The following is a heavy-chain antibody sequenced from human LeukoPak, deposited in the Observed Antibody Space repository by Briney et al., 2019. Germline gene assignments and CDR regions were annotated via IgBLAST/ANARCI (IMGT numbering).Heavy chain of an antibody. D-gene: IGHD7-27*01. CDR2: ISWNSGSI. J-gene: IGHJ6*03. CDR3: ASQTGDHYTYYYMDV. Sequence: GGSLRLSCAASGFTFDDYAMHWVRQAPGKGLEWVSGISWNSGSIGYADSVKGRFTISRDNAKNSLYLQLNSLRAEDTAVYYCASQTGDHYTYYYMDVWGKGTTVTVSS. CDR1: GFTFDDYA. V-gene: IGHV3-9*01.